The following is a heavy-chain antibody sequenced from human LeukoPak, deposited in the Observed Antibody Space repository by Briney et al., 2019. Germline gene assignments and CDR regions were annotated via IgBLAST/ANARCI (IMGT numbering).Heavy chain of an antibody. CDR2: ISGSGSTI. CDR1: GFTFSNYE. V-gene: IGHV3-48*03. D-gene: IGHD4-23*01. CDR3: ARWGGGNGDY. Sequence: GGSLRLSCAASGFTFSNYEMNWVRQAPGKGLEWVSYISGSGSTIYYADSVKGRFTISRDNAKNSLFLQMNSLRAEDTAVYYCARWGGGNGDYWGQGTPVTVSS. J-gene: IGHJ4*02.